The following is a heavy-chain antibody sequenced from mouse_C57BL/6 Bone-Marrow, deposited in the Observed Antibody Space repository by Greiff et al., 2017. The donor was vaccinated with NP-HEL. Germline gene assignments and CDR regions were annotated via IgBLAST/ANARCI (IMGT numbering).Heavy chain of an antibody. J-gene: IGHJ1*03. D-gene: IGHD1-1*01. V-gene: IGHV5-6*01. Sequence: DVQLVESGGDLVKPGGSLKLSCAASGFTFSSYGMSWVRQTPDKRLEWVATISSGGSYTYYPDSVKGRFTISRDNAKNTLYLQMSSLKSEDTAMYYCAITTVVATDWYFDVWGTGTTVTVSS. CDR3: AITTVVATDWYFDV. CDR2: ISSGGSYT. CDR1: GFTFSSYG.